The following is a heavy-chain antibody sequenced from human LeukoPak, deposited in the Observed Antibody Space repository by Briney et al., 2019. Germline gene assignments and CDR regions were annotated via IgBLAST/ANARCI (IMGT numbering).Heavy chain of an antibody. D-gene: IGHD6-13*01. Sequence: PGGSLRLSCAASGFPFSTYAMNWVRQAPGKGLEWGSGIYGSGGGIQYADSVKGRFTISRDNSRNTLYLQMNNLRAEDTALYYCAKDRLPDGRWSLDYWGQGTLVTVSS. CDR3: AKDRLPDGRWSLDY. CDR1: GFPFSTYA. J-gene: IGHJ4*02. V-gene: IGHV3-23*01. CDR2: IYGSGGGI.